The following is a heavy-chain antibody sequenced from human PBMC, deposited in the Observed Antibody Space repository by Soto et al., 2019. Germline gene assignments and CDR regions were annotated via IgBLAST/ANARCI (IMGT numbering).Heavy chain of an antibody. CDR3: ATRVYVYDPGKYYDGMDV. J-gene: IGHJ6*02. D-gene: IGHD3-10*02. Sequence: PGESLKISCKGSGYSFTSYWIGWVRQMPGKGLEWMGIIYPGDSDTRYSPSFQGQVTISADKSISTAYLQWSSLKASDTAMYYCATRVYVYDPGKYYDGMDVWGQGTTVPVAS. CDR1: GYSFTSYW. CDR2: IYPGDSDT. V-gene: IGHV5-51*01.